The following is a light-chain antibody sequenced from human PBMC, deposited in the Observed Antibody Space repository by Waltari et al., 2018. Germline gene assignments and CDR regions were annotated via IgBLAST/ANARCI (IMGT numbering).Light chain of an antibody. CDR1: LSNLGSNA. CDR2: TTT. J-gene: IGLJ3*02. Sequence: VLTQPPSASGTSGQRVTLSCSGSLSNLGSNAVNWYQVLPRTAPRLLIFTTTQRPSGVPDRFTASRSGTTASLAISGLQSDDEADYYCATWDDSINNPVFGGGTKLTVL. V-gene: IGLV1-44*01. CDR3: ATWDDSINNPV.